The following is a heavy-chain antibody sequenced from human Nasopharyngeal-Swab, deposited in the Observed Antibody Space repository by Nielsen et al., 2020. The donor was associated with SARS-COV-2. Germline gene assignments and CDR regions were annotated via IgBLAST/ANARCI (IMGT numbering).Heavy chain of an antibody. CDR3: TRLRYSSGLDY. CDR1: GFTFSGSA. CDR2: IRSKANSYAT. J-gene: IGHJ4*02. D-gene: IGHD6-25*01. V-gene: IGHV3-73*01. Sequence: GESLEISCAASGFTFSGSAMHWVRQASGKGLEWVGRIRSKANSYATAYAASVKGRFTISRDDSKNTAYLQMNSLKTEDTAVYYCTRLRYSSGLDYWGQGTLVTVSS.